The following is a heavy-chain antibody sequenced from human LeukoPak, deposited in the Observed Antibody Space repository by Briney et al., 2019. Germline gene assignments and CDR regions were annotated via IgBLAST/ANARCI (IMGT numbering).Heavy chain of an antibody. CDR2: IIPIFGTA. Sequence: GASVKVSCKASGGTFSSYAISWVRQAPGQGLEWMGGIIPIFGTANYAQKFQGRVMITADESTSTAYMELSSLRSEDTAVYYCARVPNTSHYTVTGSLHHDYWGQGTLVTVSS. J-gene: IGHJ4*02. D-gene: IGHD4-11*01. V-gene: IGHV1-69*13. CDR1: GGTFSSYA. CDR3: ARVPNTSHYTVTGSLHHDY.